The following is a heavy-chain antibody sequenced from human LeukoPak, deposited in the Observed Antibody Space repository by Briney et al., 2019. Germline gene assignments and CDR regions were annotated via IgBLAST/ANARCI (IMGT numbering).Heavy chain of an antibody. J-gene: IGHJ4*02. CDR3: ARDRGVGSLGLRY. V-gene: IGHV3-33*01. D-gene: IGHD1-26*01. Sequence: GGSLRPSCAASGFTFSSYGMHWVRQAPGKGLEWVAVIWYDGSNKYYADSVKGRFTISRDNSKNTLYLQMNSLRAEDTAVYYCARDRGVGSLGLRYWGQGTLVTVSS. CDR1: GFTFSSYG. CDR2: IWYDGSNK.